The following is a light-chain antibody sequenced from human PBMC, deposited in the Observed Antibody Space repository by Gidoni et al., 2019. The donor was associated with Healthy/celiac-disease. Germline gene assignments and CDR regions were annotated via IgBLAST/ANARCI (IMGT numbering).Light chain of an antibody. CDR1: QTISTF. J-gene: IGKJ1*01. CDR2: AAS. Sequence: IQMTQSPSSLSASVGDRVTITCRASQTISTFLNWYQQKPGKAPNLLIYAASSLESGVPSRFSGSGSGTYFTLTISSLQPEDFATYYCQQSYSTPQTFGQGTKVEIK. CDR3: QQSYSTPQT. V-gene: IGKV1-39*01.